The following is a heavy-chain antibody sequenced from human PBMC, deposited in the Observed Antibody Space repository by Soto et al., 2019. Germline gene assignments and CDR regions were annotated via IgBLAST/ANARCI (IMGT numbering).Heavy chain of an antibody. Sequence: EVQLLESGGSLVQPGGSLRLSCAASGFTFSSYAMHWVRQAPGKGLEYVSAISSNGGSTYYADSVKGRFTISRDNSKNTLYLQMGSLRAEDMAVYYCARGGPIFGVVAMPGDYFDYWGQGTLVTVSS. J-gene: IGHJ4*02. CDR2: ISSNGGST. V-gene: IGHV3-64*07. D-gene: IGHD3-3*01. CDR3: ARGGPIFGVVAMPGDYFDY. CDR1: GFTFSSYA.